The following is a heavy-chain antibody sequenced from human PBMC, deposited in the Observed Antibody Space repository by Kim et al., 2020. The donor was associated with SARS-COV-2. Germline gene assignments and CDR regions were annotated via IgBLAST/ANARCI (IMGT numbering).Heavy chain of an antibody. CDR2: INTNTGNP. J-gene: IGHJ3*02. D-gene: IGHD3-3*01. Sequence: ASVKVSCKASGYTFTSYAMNWVRQAPGQGLEWMGWINTNTGNPTYAQGFTGRFVFSLDTSVSTAYLQISSLKAEDTAVYYCARCESPNVLRFLEWPIDAFDIWGQGTMVTVSS. CDR3: ARCESPNVLRFLEWPIDAFDI. V-gene: IGHV7-4-1*02. CDR1: GYTFTSYA.